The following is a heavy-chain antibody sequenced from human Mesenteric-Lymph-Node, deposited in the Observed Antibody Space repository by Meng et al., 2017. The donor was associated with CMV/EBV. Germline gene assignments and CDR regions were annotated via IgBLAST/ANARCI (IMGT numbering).Heavy chain of an antibody. V-gene: IGHV4-61*01. D-gene: IGHD2-2*01. CDR2: IYYSGST. Sequence: GSLRLSCTVSGGSVSSGSYYWSWIRQPPGKGLEWIGYIYYSGSTNYNPSLKSRVTISVDTSKNQFSLKLSSVTAADTAMYYCARHCASTSCLGPWGQGTLVTVSS. CDR3: ARHCASTSCLGP. CDR1: GGSVSSGSYY. J-gene: IGHJ5*02.